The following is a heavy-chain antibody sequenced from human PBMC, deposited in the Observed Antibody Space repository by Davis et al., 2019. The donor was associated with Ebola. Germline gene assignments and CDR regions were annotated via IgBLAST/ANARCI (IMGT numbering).Heavy chain of an antibody. CDR1: GFTFSSYA. CDR3: AKDQQWLHLSSFGVFDY. D-gene: IGHD6-19*01. Sequence: PGGSLRLSCAASGFTFSSYAMSWVRQAPGKGLEWVSAISGSGGSTYYADSVKGRFTISRDNSKNTLYLQMNSLRAEDTAVYYCAKDQQWLHLSSFGVFDYWGQGTLVTVSS. J-gene: IGHJ4*02. CDR2: ISGSGGST. V-gene: IGHV3-23*01.